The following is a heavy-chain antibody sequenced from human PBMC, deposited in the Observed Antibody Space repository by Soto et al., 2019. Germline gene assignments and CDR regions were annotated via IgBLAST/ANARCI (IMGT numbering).Heavy chain of an antibody. J-gene: IGHJ6*02. CDR3: AKDWDIVVVTAIRYGMDV. Sequence: PGGSLRLSCSASGFTFSNAWMSWVRQAPGKGLEWVGRIKSKTDGGTTDYAAPVKGRFTISRDNSKNTLYLQMNSLRAEDTAVYYCAKDWDIVVVTAIRYGMDVWGQGTTVTVSS. CDR2: IKSKTDGGTT. D-gene: IGHD2-21*02. CDR1: GFTFSNAW. V-gene: IGHV3-15*01.